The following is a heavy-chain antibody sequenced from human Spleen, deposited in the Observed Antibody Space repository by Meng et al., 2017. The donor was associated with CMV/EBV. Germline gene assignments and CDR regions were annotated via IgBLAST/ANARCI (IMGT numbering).Heavy chain of an antibody. CDR2: INPNSGGT. D-gene: IGHD2-2*01. J-gene: IGHJ2*01. CDR1: YTFTSYA. V-gene: IGHV1-2*02. CDR3: ARDADIVVVPAVNWYFDL. Sequence: YTFTSYAIVWVRQAPGQGLEWMGWINPNSGGTNYAQKFQGRVTMTRDTSISTAYMELSRLRSDDTAVYYCARDADIVVVPAVNWYFDLWGRGTLVTVSS.